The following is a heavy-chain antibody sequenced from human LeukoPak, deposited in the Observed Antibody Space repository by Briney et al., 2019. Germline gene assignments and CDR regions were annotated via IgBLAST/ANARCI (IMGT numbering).Heavy chain of an antibody. CDR2: IYHSGSS. CDR1: GVSMSSYF. Sequence: SETLSLTCTVSGVSMSSYFWSWIRQPPGKGLEWIAYIYHSGSSHYNPSLKSRVTISVDTSKTQFSLKLSSVTAADTAVYYCARSDGYGLVGIWGQGTMVTVSS. D-gene: IGHD3-10*01. CDR3: ARSDGYGLVGI. V-gene: IGHV4-59*01. J-gene: IGHJ3*02.